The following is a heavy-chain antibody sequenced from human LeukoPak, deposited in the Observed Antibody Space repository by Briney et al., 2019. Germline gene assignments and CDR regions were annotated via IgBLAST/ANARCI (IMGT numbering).Heavy chain of an antibody. CDR2: IYYSGST. Sequence: PSETLSLTCTVSGGSISSVGYYWSWIRQPPGKGLEWIGYIYYSGSTNYNPSLKSRVTISVDTSKNQFSLKLSSVTAADTAVYYCARANFVVVIGAFDIWGQGTMVTVSS. CDR1: GGSISSVGYY. J-gene: IGHJ3*02. CDR3: ARANFVVVIGAFDI. V-gene: IGHV4-61*08. D-gene: IGHD2-21*01.